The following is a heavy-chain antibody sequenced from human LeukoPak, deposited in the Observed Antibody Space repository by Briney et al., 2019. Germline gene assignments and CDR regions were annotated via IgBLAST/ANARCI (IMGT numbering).Heavy chain of an antibody. Sequence: GASVKVSCKASGYTFTSYDINWVRQATGQGLEWMGWMNPNSGNTGYAQKFQGRVTITRNTSISTAYMELSSLRSEDTAVYYCAKGLTSGSYYVFDYWGQGTLVTVSS. J-gene: IGHJ4*02. CDR3: AKGLTSGSYYVFDY. D-gene: IGHD1-26*01. V-gene: IGHV1-8*03. CDR1: GYTFTSYD. CDR2: MNPNSGNT.